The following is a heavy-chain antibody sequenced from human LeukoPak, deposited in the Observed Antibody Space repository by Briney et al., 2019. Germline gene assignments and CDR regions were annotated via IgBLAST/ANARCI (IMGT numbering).Heavy chain of an antibody. D-gene: IGHD5-24*01. J-gene: IGHJ3*02. CDR2: IIPIFGTA. V-gene: IGHV1-69*06. CDR3: ARSKEMATMSAFDI. Sequence: ASVKVSCKASGGTFSSYAISWVRQAPGQGLEWMGGIIPIFGTANYAQKFQGRVTITADKSTSTAYMELSSLRSEDTAVYYCARSKEMATMSAFDIWGQGTMVTVSS. CDR1: GGTFSSYA.